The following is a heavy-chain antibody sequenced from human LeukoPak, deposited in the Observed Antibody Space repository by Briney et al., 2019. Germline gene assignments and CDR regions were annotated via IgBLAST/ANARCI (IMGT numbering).Heavy chain of an antibody. CDR2: INPSGGST. V-gene: IGHV1-46*01. Sequence: ASVKVSCKASGYTFTSYGISWVRQAPGQGLEWMGTINPSGGSTSYAQKFQGRVTMTRDTSTSTVYMELSSLRSEDTAVYYCARGRGIVEDFDYWGQGTLVTVSS. J-gene: IGHJ4*02. CDR3: ARGRGIVEDFDY. D-gene: IGHD3-22*01. CDR1: GYTFTSYG.